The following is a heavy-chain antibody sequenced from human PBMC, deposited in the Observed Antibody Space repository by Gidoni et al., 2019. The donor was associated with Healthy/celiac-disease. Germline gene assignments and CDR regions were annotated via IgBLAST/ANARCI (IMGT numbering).Heavy chain of an antibody. CDR2: FYSGGST. V-gene: IGHV3-53*01. CDR1: GFTVSRNY. Sequence: EVQLVESGGGLLQPGGSLRLSCAASGFTVSRNYMSWVRQAPGKGLEWVSVFYSGGSTYYADSVKGRFTISRDNSKNTLYLQINSLRAEDTAVYYCARALKVAADAFDIWGQGTMVTVSS. D-gene: IGHD6-13*01. CDR3: ARALKVAADAFDI. J-gene: IGHJ3*02.